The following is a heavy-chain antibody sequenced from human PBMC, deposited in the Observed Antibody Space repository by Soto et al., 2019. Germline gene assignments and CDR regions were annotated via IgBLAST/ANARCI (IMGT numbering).Heavy chain of an antibody. CDR1: GFTFSNAW. Sequence: EVQLVESGGGLVKPGGSLRLSCAASGFTFSNAWMNWVHQAPGKGLEWVGRIERKTDGGTKDYGAPVKGRFTISRDDSKNTLYLQIISLKIEDTAVYFCTTTAATLGYCSSVTCYWHGMDGWGQGTTVIVSS. CDR2: IERKTDGGTK. V-gene: IGHV3-15*04. D-gene: IGHD2-2*01. CDR3: TTTAATLGYCSSVTCYWHGMDG. J-gene: IGHJ6*02.